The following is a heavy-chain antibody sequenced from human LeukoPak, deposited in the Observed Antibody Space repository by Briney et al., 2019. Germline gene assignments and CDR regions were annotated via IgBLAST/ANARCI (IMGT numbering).Heavy chain of an antibody. D-gene: IGHD3-10*01. J-gene: IGHJ3*02. CDR2: MYYSGNT. V-gene: IGHV4-39*07. CDR3: ALPYFGAGVDAFDI. CDR1: GGSVNSGTYY. Sequence: SSETLSLTCSVSGGSVNSGTYYWGWIRQPPGKGLEWIGTMYYSGNTDYNPSLKSRITISVDTSKNQFYLKLTSVTAADTALYYCALPYFGAGVDAFDIWGQGTRVAVSS.